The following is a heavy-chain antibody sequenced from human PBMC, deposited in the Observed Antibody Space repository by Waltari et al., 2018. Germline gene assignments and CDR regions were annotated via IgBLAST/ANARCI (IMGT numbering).Heavy chain of an antibody. CDR3: AREVIQVATSDAFDI. CDR1: GGSINSDNYF. CDR2: IHHSGST. Sequence: QVQLQESGPGLVKPSQTLSLICTVSGGSINSDNYFWSWIRQHPGRGLAWIADIHHSGSTYYKPSLQSRVIMSVDKSKNQFALKLSSVTAADTAVYYCAREVIQVATSDAFDIWGQGTMVTVSS. V-gene: IGHV4-31*03. J-gene: IGHJ3*02. D-gene: IGHD5-12*01.